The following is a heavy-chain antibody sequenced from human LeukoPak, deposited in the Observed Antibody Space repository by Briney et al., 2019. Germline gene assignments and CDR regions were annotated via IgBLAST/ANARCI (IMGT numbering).Heavy chain of an antibody. CDR3: ANAYYYYDSSSYLPNDY. Sequence: GGSLRLSCAASGFTFSSYAMSWVRQAPGKGLEWVSAISGSGGSTYYADSVKGRFTISRDNSKNTLYLQMNSLRAEDTAVYYCANAYYYYDSSSYLPNDYWGQGTLVTVSS. V-gene: IGHV3-23*01. CDR1: GFTFSSYA. J-gene: IGHJ4*02. D-gene: IGHD3-22*01. CDR2: ISGSGGST.